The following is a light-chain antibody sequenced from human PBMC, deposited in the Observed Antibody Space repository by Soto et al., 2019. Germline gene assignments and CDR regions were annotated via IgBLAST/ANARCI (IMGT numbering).Light chain of an antibody. Sequence: EIVLTQSPATLSVSAGGTVTLSCRASQSIRTNVAWYQQIPGQAPRLLVYGASTRATGVPARFSGSGSGIEFTLTISSLQSEDSAFYYCQQYNNWPPLTFGQGTKVEIK. CDR3: QQYNNWPPLT. CDR1: QSIRTN. J-gene: IGKJ1*01. CDR2: GAS. V-gene: IGKV3-15*01.